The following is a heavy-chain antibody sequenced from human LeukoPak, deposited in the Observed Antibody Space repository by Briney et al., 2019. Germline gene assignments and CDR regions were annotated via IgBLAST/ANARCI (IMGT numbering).Heavy chain of an antibody. V-gene: IGHV4-34*01. CDR1: GGSFSGYY. CDR2: INHSGST. CDR3: ARGDLFRTQTVAAAVISPYYYYYGMDV. Sequence: PSETLSLTCAVYGGSFSGYYWSWIRQPPGKGLEWIGEINHSGSTNYNPSLKSRVTISVDTSKNQFSLKLSSVTAADTAVYYCARGDLFRTQTVAAAVISPYYYYYGMDVWGQGTTVTVSS. D-gene: IGHD6-13*01. J-gene: IGHJ6*02.